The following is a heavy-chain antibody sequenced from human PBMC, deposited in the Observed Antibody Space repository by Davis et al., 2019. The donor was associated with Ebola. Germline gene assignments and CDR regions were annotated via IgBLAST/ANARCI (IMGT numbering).Heavy chain of an antibody. CDR2: ISGSGGST. D-gene: IGHD5-18*01. Sequence: GESLKISCAASGFTFSSYAMSWVRQAPGKGLEWVSAISGSGGSTYYADSVKGRFTISRDNSKNTLYLQMNSLRAEDTAVYYCAKEGSGYSYGYNWFDPWGQGTLVTVSS. V-gene: IGHV3-23*01. CDR3: AKEGSGYSYGYNWFDP. CDR1: GFTFSSYA. J-gene: IGHJ5*02.